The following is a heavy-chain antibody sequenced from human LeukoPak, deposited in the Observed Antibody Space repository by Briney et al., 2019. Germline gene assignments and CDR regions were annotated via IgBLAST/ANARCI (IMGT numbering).Heavy chain of an antibody. CDR3: ARDLGWNYAGGLDY. J-gene: IGHJ4*02. D-gene: IGHD1-7*01. V-gene: IGHV3-53*01. CDR1: GFTVSSNY. CDR2: IYSGGST. Sequence: PGGSLRLSCAASGFTVSSNYMSWVRQAPGKGLEWVSAIYSGGSTYYADSVKGRFTISSDNSKNTLYLQMNSLRAEDTAVYYCARDLGWNYAGGLDYWGQGTLVTVSS.